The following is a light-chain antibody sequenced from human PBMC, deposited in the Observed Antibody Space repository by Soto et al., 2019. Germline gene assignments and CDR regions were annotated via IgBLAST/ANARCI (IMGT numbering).Light chain of an antibody. Sequence: QSALTQPASVSGSPGQSITISCTGTSSDVGGYNYASWYQQHPGKAPKLMIYEVSNRPSGVSNRFSGSKSGNTASLTISGLQAEDEADYYCSSYTSGSTYVFXTGTKVTVL. CDR3: SSYTSGSTYV. J-gene: IGLJ1*01. CDR1: SSDVGGYNY. CDR2: EVS. V-gene: IGLV2-14*01.